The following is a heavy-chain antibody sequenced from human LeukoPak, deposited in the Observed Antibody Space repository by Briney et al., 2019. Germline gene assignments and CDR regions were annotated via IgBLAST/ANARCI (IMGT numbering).Heavy chain of an antibody. J-gene: IGHJ4*02. CDR2: IYSGGST. CDR3: ARGGIAAAGPDY. V-gene: IGHV3-53*01. CDR1: GFTVISNY. D-gene: IGHD6-13*01. Sequence: GGSLRLSCAASGFTVISNYMSWVRQAPGKGLEWVSVIYSGGSTYYADSVKGRFTISRDNSKNTLYLQMNSLRAEDTAVYYCARGGIAAAGPDYWGQGTLVTVSS.